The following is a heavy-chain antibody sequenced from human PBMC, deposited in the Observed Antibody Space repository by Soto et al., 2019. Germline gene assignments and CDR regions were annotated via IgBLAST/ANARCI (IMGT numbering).Heavy chain of an antibody. CDR2: IRSKAYGGTT. CDR3: TRGSGVLEEEDYYYYGMDV. Sequence: GRSLRLYCTASGFTFSGSAMHRVRQAPGKGLEWVGRIRSKAYGGTTEYAASVKGRFTISRDDSKSIAYLQMNSLKTEDTAVYYCTRGSGVLEEEDYYYYGMDVWGQGTTVTVSS. D-gene: IGHD1-1*01. V-gene: IGHV3-49*04. J-gene: IGHJ6*02. CDR1: GFTFSGSA.